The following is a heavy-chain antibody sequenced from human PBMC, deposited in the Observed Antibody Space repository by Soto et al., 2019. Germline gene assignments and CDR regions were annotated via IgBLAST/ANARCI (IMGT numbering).Heavy chain of an antibody. Sequence: ASVKVSCKASGYIFTSYYMHWVRQAPGQGLEWMGRINPCSGSTNYAQKLQGRVTMTTDTSTSTAYMELRSLRSDDTAVYYCARTPPLEPVHFDYWGQGTLVTVSS. CDR1: GYIFTSYY. D-gene: IGHD2-15*01. CDR2: INPCSGST. J-gene: IGHJ4*02. CDR3: ARTPPLEPVHFDY. V-gene: IGHV1-18*04.